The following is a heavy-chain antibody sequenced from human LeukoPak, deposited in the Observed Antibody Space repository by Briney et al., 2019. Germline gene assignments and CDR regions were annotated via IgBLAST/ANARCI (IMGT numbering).Heavy chain of an antibody. CDR1: GGSFSGYY. Sequence: SETLSLTCAVYGGSFSGYYWSWIRQPPGKGLEWIGEINHSGSTNYNPSLKSRVTISVDTSKNQFSLKLSSVTAADTAVYYCARHWLDSGTPDRFDYWGQGTLVTVSS. CDR3: ARHWLDSGTPDRFDY. D-gene: IGHD3-10*01. J-gene: IGHJ4*02. V-gene: IGHV4-34*01. CDR2: INHSGST.